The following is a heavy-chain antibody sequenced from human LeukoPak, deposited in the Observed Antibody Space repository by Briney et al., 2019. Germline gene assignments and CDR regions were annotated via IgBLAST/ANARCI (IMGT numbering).Heavy chain of an antibody. CDR3: AKRGVVIRVILVGFHKEAYYFDS. CDR2: ISGSGGGT. V-gene: IGHV3-23*01. D-gene: IGHD3-22*01. Sequence: GGSLRLSCAVSGITLSNYGMSWVRQAPGKGLEWVAGISGSGGGTTYADSVKGRFTISRDNAKNTLYLQMNSLRAEDTAVYFCAKRGVVIRVILVGFHKEAYYFDSWGQGALVTVSS. CDR1: GITLSNYG. J-gene: IGHJ4*02.